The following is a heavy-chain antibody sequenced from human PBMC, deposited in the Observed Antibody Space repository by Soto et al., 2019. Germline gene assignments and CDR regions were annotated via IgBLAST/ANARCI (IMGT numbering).Heavy chain of an antibody. CDR3: ARHNYGSGSTYFDY. V-gene: IGHV4-59*08. Sequence: SETLSLTCTVPGGSISSYYWSWIRQPPGKGLEWIGYIYYSGSTNYNPSLKSRVTISVDTSKNQFSLKLNSMTAADTAVYYCARHNYGSGSTYFDYWGQGTLVTVSS. J-gene: IGHJ4*02. CDR1: GGSISSYY. D-gene: IGHD3-10*01. CDR2: IYYSGST.